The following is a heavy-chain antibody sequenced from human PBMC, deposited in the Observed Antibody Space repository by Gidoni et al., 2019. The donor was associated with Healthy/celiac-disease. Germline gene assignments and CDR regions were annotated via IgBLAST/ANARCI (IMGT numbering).Heavy chain of an antibody. J-gene: IGHJ4*02. CDR1: GGSFSGYY. CDR2: INHSGST. CDR3: ARGDYGVLPSYY. D-gene: IGHD3-10*01. Sequence: QVQLQQWGAGLLKPSETLSLTCAVYGGSFSGYYWSWIRQPPGKGLEWIGEINHSGSTNYNPSLKSRVTISVDTSKNQFSLKLSSVTAADTAVYYCARGDYGVLPSYYWGQGTLVTVSS. V-gene: IGHV4-34*01.